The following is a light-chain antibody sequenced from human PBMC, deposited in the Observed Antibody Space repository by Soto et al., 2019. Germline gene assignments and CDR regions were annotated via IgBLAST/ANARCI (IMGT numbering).Light chain of an antibody. CDR1: SSDVGAYNY. CDR3: SSYTSSSTVV. Sequence: QSALTQPASVSGSPGQSITISCTGTSSDVGAYNYVSWYQQHPGKAPKLMIYDVSSRPSGVSNRFSASKSGNTASLTLSGLQTEDEADYYCSSYTSSSTVVFGGGTKLTVL. CDR2: DVS. J-gene: IGLJ2*01. V-gene: IGLV2-14*01.